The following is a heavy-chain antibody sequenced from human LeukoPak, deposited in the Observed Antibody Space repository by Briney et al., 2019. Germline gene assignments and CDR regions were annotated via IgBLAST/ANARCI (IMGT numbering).Heavy chain of an antibody. CDR1: GYTFTSYD. Sequence: ASVKVSCKASGYTFTSYDINWVRQATGQGLEWMGWMNPNSGNTGYAQKFQGRVTMTRNTSISTAYMELSSLRSEDTAVYYCARGSVWYYDFWSGYSNYFDYWGQGTLVTVSS. CDR3: ARGSVWYYDFWSGYSNYFDY. J-gene: IGHJ4*02. V-gene: IGHV1-8*01. D-gene: IGHD3-3*01. CDR2: MNPNSGNT.